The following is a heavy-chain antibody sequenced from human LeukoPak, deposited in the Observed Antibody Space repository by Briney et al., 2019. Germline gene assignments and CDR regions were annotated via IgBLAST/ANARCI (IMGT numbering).Heavy chain of an antibody. V-gene: IGHV3-33*01. D-gene: IGHD6-13*01. Sequence: PGRSLILSCAASGFTFSSYGMHWVRQAPGKGLEWVAVIWYDGSNKNHGDSVKGRFTISRDNSKNTLYLQMNSLRAEDTAVYYCARDHSSSWYYFDYWGQGTLVTVSS. CDR2: IWYDGSNK. CDR3: ARDHSSSWYYFDY. J-gene: IGHJ4*02. CDR1: GFTFSSYG.